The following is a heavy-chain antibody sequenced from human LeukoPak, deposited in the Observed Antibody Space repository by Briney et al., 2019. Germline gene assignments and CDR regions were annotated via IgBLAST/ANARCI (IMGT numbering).Heavy chain of an antibody. D-gene: IGHD4-23*01. CDR2: IYSGGST. V-gene: IGHV3-53*01. CDR3: AKWGDYDGAFDI. CDR1: GFTVSSNY. Sequence: GGSLRLSCAASGFTVSSNYMSWVRQAPGKGLEWVSGIYSGGSTFYADSVKGRFTISRDNSKNTLYLQMSSLRAEDTAVYYCAKWGDYDGAFDIWGQGTMVTVSS. J-gene: IGHJ3*02.